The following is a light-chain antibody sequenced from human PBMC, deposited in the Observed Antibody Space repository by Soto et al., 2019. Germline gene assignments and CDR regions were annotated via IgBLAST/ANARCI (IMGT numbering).Light chain of an antibody. CDR2: GAS. Sequence: EIVMTQSPATLSVSPGERATLSCRASQTVSSNLAWYQQKPGQAPRLLIYGASTRAPGIPARFSGSGSGTEFTRTISSLQSEDFAVYYCQQYNDWPPFTIGPGTRVEIK. CDR3: QQYNDWPPFT. J-gene: IGKJ3*01. V-gene: IGKV3-15*01. CDR1: QTVSSN.